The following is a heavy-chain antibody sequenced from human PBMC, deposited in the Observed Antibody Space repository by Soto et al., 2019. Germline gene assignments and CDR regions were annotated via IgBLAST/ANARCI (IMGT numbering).Heavy chain of an antibody. CDR2: ISSSGSTI. Sequence: EVQLVESGGGLVQPGGSLRLSCAASGFTFSSYEMNWVRQAPGKGLEWVSYISSSGSTIYYADSVKGRFTISRDNAKNSLYLQMNSLRAEDTAVYYCARDPSGGRPGFDYWGQGTLVTVSS. CDR3: ARDPSGGRPGFDY. J-gene: IGHJ4*02. CDR1: GFTFSSYE. V-gene: IGHV3-48*03. D-gene: IGHD3-3*01.